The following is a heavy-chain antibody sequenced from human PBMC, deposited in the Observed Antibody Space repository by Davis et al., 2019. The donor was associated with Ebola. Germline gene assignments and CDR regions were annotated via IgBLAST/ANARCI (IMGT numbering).Heavy chain of an antibody. V-gene: IGHV1-18*01. CDR2: ISAYNGNT. D-gene: IGHD1-26*01. CDR1: GYTFNLYG. J-gene: IGHJ4*02. Sequence: AASVKVSCKASGYTFNLYGISWVRQAPGQGLEWMGWISAYNGNTNYAQKFQGRVTITADKSTSTAYMELSSLRSEDTAVYYCANSVGANDYWGQGTLVTVSS. CDR3: ANSVGANDY.